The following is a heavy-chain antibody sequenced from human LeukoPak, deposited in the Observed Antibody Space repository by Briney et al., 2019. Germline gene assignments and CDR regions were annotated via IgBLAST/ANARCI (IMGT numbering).Heavy chain of an antibody. V-gene: IGHV4-59*12. CDR2: IFYSGST. CDR3: ARADASGVSSGYYIDAFDI. Sequence: SETLSLTCTVSGGSINNNYWSWIRQPPGKGLEWIGCIFYSGSTNYNPSLKSRVTISVDTSKNQFSLKLSSVTAADTAVYYCARADASGVSSGYYIDAFDIWGQGTMVTVSS. CDR1: GGSINNNY. D-gene: IGHD3-22*01. J-gene: IGHJ3*02.